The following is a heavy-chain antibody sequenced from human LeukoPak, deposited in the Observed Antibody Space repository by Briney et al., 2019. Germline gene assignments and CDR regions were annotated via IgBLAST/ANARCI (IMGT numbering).Heavy chain of an antibody. Sequence: PGGSLRLSCAASGFTFSSYSMNWVRQAPGKGLEWVSYISSSSSTIYYADSVKGRFTISRDNAKNSLYLQMNSLRDEDTAVYYCARGALANWDPPLDYWGQGTLVTVSS. CDR3: ARGALANWDPPLDY. V-gene: IGHV3-48*02. CDR2: ISSSSSTI. J-gene: IGHJ4*02. CDR1: GFTFSSYS. D-gene: IGHD7-27*01.